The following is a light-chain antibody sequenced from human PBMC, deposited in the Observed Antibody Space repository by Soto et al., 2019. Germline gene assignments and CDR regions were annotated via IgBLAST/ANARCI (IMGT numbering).Light chain of an antibody. CDR1: QSISSW. CDR3: QHNNGYSWM. V-gene: IGKV1-5*02. CDR2: DAS. Sequence: DIQMTQSPSTLSASVVDIVSIIFLASQSISSWLAWYQPKPGKAPKVLIYDASSLESGVPSRFSGSGSGTEFTLTISSLQPDDFATYYCQHNNGYSWMFGQGTKGDIK. J-gene: IGKJ1*01.